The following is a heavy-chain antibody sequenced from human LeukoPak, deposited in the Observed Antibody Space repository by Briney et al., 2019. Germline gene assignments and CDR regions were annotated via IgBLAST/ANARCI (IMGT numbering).Heavy chain of an antibody. D-gene: IGHD6-13*01. CDR2: IIPIFGTA. CDR3: ATSAAAGILFDY. CDR1: GGTFSSYA. V-gene: IGHV1-69*13. J-gene: IGHJ4*02. Sequence: ASVKVSCKASGGTFSSYAISWVRQAPGQGLEWMGGIIPIFGTANYAQKFQGRVTITADESTSTACMELSSLRSEDTAVYYCATSAAAGILFDYWGQGTLVTVSS.